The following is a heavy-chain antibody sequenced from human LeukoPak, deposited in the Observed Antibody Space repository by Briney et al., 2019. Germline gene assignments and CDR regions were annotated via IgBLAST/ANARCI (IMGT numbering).Heavy chain of an antibody. Sequence: GGSLRLSCAASGFTFSSYEMNWVRQAPGKGLEWVSYISSSVSTIYYADSVKGRFTISRDNAKNSLYLQMNSLRAEDTAVYYCARSGPQRYCSSTSCYYYYYYGMDVWGKGTTVTVSS. D-gene: IGHD2-2*01. CDR1: GFTFSSYE. CDR3: ARSGPQRYCSSTSCYYYYYYGMDV. CDR2: ISSSVSTI. J-gene: IGHJ6*04. V-gene: IGHV3-48*03.